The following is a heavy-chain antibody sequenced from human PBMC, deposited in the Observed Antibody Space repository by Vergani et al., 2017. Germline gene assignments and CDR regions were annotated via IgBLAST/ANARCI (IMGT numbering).Heavy chain of an antibody. D-gene: IGHD1-26*01. V-gene: IGHV3-73*01. Sequence: EVQLVESGGGLVQPGGSLKLSCAASGFTFSGSAMHWVRQASGKGLEWVGRIRSKVNNYATAYAASVKGRFTISRDDSKTTAYLQMNSLKTEDTAVDYCTSMVGATDIDYWGQGTLVTVSS. CDR1: GFTFSGSA. CDR3: TSMVGATDIDY. J-gene: IGHJ4*02. CDR2: IRSKVNNYAT.